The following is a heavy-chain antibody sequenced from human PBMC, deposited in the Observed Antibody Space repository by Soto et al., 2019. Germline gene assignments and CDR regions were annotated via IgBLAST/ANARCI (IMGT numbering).Heavy chain of an antibody. V-gene: IGHV3-53*01. D-gene: IGHD5-18*01. CDR2: IYSGGST. CDR1: GFTVSSNY. J-gene: IGHJ4*02. Sequence: GGSLRLSCAASGFTVSSNYMSWVRQAPGKGLEWVSVIYSGGSTYYEDSVKGRFTISRDNSKNTLYLQMNSLRAEDTAVYYCARDPTPDGDSYGLHYWGQGTLVTVSS. CDR3: ARDPTPDGDSYGLHY.